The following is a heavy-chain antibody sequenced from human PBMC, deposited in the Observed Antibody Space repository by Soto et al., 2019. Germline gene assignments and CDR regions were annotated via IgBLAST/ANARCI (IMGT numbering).Heavy chain of an antibody. CDR1: GYTFTSYG. CDR2: ISAYNGNT. J-gene: IGHJ3*02. Sequence: GASVKVSCKASGYTFTSYGISWVRQAPGQGLEWMGWISAYNGNTNYAQKLQSRVTMTTDTSTSTAYMELRSLRSDDTAVYYCARHPGRAPYAFDIWAKGQWSPSPQ. V-gene: IGHV1-18*04. CDR3: ARHPGRAPYAFDI.